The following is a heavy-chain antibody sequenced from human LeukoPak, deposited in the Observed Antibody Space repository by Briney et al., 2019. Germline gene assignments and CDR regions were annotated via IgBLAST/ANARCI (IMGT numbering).Heavy chain of an antibody. CDR2: IYYTGST. CDR1: GGSVSSGSYF. D-gene: IGHD5-24*01. CDR3: ARDRMGPFDL. V-gene: IGHV4-61*01. J-gene: IGHJ2*01. Sequence: PSETLSLTCTVSGGSVSSGSYFWSWIRQPPGKGLEWIAYIYYTGSTNYNPSLESRVTISVDTPKNQFSLKLSSVTAADTAIYYCARDRMGPFDLWGRGTLVTVSS.